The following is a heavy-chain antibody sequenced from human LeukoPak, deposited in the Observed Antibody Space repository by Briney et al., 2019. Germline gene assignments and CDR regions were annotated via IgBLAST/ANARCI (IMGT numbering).Heavy chain of an antibody. CDR1: GFTFSSYS. D-gene: IGHD5-24*01. CDR2: ISSSSSYI. V-gene: IGHV3-21*04. Sequence: GGSLRLSCAASGFTFSSYSMNWVRQAPGKGLEWVSSISSSSSYIYYADSVKGRFTISRDNSKNTLYLQMNSLRAEDTAVYYCAKDRESDVCYFDYWGQGTLVTVSS. CDR3: AKDRESDVCYFDY. J-gene: IGHJ4*02.